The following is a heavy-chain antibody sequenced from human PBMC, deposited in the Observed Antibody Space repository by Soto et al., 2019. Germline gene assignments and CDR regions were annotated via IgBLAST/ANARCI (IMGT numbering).Heavy chain of an antibody. D-gene: IGHD6-25*01. V-gene: IGHV4-4*02. CDR3: ARGERQQQRDY. CDR2: IHHSGNS. J-gene: IGHJ4*02. CDR1: GDSFSSDKW. Sequence: QVQLQESGPGLGKPSGTLSLTCAVSGDSFSSDKWGGWVRQPPGKGLEWIGEIHHSGNSNYNPSLKSRVIISVDKSKNQFSLTLSSVTDADTAVYYCARGERQQQRDYWGQGTLVTVSS.